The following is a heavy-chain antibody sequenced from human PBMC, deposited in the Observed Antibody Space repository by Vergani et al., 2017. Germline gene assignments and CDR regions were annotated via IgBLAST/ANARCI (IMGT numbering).Heavy chain of an antibody. Sequence: QVQLQESGPGLVKPSETLSLTCTVSGYSISSGYYWGWIRQPPGKGLEWIGSIYHSGSTYYNQSLKSRVTISVETSKNQFSLKLSSVTAADTAVYYCARDQAGYSSSWVDYWGQGTLVTVSS. D-gene: IGHD6-13*01. V-gene: IGHV4-38-2*02. CDR1: GYSISSGYY. J-gene: IGHJ4*02. CDR3: ARDQAGYSSSWVDY. CDR2: IYHSGST.